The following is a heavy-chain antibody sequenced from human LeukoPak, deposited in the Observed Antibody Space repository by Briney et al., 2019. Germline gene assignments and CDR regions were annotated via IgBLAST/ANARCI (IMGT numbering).Heavy chain of an antibody. J-gene: IGHJ6*02. CDR3: AKGGAGYCSGTSCPKYYYYGMDV. Sequence: PGGSLRLSCAASRFTFSNHGMHWVRQAPGKGLEWVAVIWYDGSKKYYADSVKGRFTISRDNAKNTLYLQMNSLRAEDTAVYYCAKGGAGYCSGTSCPKYYYYGMDVWGHGTTVTVSS. CDR2: IWYDGSKK. V-gene: IGHV3-30*02. D-gene: IGHD2-2*01. CDR1: RFTFSNHG.